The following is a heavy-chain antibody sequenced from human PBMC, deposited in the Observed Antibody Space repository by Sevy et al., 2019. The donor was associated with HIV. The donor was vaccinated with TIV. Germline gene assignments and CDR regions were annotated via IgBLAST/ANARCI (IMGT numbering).Heavy chain of an antibody. J-gene: IGHJ5*02. V-gene: IGHV4-59*01. CDR3: ASAQPPTYYDFWCGYYHFDP. CDR1: GGSISSYY. Sequence: AESLSLTCTVSGGSISSYYWSWIRQPPGKGLEWIGYIYYSGSTNYNPSLKSRVTISVDTSKNQFSLKLSSVTAADTAVYYRASAQPPTYYDFWCGYYHFDPWGQGTMVSVSS. CDR2: IYYSGST. D-gene: IGHD3-3*01.